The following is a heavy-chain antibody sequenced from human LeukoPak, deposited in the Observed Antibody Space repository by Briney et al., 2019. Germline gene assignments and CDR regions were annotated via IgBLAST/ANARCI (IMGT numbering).Heavy chain of an antibody. V-gene: IGHV3-11*04. CDR3: ARTYYDILTGYNPYFDY. Sequence: GGSLRLSCAASGFIFSDYYMSWIRQAPGKGLEWVSYISSSGRTKYYADSVKGRFTISRDNPKKSLYLQMNSLRAEDTAVYYCARTYYDILTGYNPYFDYWGQGILVTVSS. D-gene: IGHD3-9*01. CDR2: ISSSGRTK. J-gene: IGHJ4*02. CDR1: GFIFSDYY.